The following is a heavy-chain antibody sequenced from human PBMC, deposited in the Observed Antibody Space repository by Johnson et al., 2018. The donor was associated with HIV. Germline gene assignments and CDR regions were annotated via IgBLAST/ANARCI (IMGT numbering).Heavy chain of an antibody. CDR3: ARVRGWERAFDI. D-gene: IGHD1-26*01. CDR2: ISGSGGST. V-gene: IGHV3-23*01. J-gene: IGHJ3*02. CDR1: GFTFSSYA. Sequence: VQLLESGGGLVQPGGSLRLSCAASGFTFSSYAMSWVRQAPGKGLEWVSAISGSGGSTYYADSVKGRFTISRDNAKNSLYLQMNSLRAEDTAVYYCARVRGWERAFDIWGQGTMVTVSS.